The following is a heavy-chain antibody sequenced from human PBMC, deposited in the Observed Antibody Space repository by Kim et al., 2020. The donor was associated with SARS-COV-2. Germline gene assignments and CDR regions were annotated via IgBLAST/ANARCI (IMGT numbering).Heavy chain of an antibody. J-gene: IGHJ6*02. CDR2: ISWNSGSI. CDR1: GFTFDDYA. V-gene: IGHV3-9*01. Sequence: GGSLRLSCAASGFTFDDYAMHWVRQAPGKGLEWVSGISWNSGSIGYADSVKGRFTISRDNAKNSLYLQMNSLRAEDTALYYCAKDMQWLVGSGMDVWGQGTTVTVSS. CDR3: AKDMQWLVGSGMDV. D-gene: IGHD6-19*01.